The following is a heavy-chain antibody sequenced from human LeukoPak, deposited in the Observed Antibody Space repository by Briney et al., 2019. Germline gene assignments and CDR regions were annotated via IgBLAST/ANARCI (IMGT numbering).Heavy chain of an antibody. Sequence: PGGSLRLSCAASGFTFGSYEMNWVRQAPGKGLEWVSYISSSGSTIYYADSVKGRFTISRDNAKNSLYLQMNSLRAEDTAVYYCARDRPVGSVDYWGQGTLVTVSS. CDR2: ISSSGSTI. CDR1: GFTFGSYE. V-gene: IGHV3-48*03. J-gene: IGHJ4*02. CDR3: ARDRPVGSVDY. D-gene: IGHD1-14*01.